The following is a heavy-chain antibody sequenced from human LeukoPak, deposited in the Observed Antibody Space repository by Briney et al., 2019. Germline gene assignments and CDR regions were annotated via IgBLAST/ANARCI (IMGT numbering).Heavy chain of an antibody. Sequence: PSETLSLTCTVSGGSISGFSWSWIRQPPGQGLEWIGYIHSSGNTNYNPSLKSRVTISLDTSTNQFSLKLTSVTAAVTAVYFCVRDSNGYDLNYFEYWGQGTLVTVSS. CDR2: IHSSGNT. CDR3: VRDSNGYDLNYFEY. CDR1: GGSISGFS. J-gene: IGHJ4*02. V-gene: IGHV4-59*01. D-gene: IGHD5-12*01.